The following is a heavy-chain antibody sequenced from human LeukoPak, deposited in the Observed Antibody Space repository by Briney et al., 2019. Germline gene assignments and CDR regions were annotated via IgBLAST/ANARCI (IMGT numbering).Heavy chain of an antibody. D-gene: IGHD3-9*01. V-gene: IGHV4-34*01. CDR2: IYHTGST. CDR3: ARRNFDWLSLDY. J-gene: IGHJ4*02. CDR1: GGSFSGYY. Sequence: SETLSLTCAFSGGSFSGYYWSWIRQPPGKGLEWIGEIYHTGSTNYNPSLKSRVTISVDTSKNQFSLKLSSVTAADTALYYCARRNFDWLSLDYWGQGILVTVSS.